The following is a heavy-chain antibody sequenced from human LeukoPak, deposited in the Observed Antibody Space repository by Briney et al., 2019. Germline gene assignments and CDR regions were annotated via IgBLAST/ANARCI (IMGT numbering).Heavy chain of an antibody. Sequence: PSETLSLTCTVSGGSISSYYWSWIRQPAGKGLEWIGRIYTSVNTNYNPSLKSRVTMSVDTSKNQFSLKLSSVTAADTAVYYCAREGTSVTHFDYWGQGTLVTVSS. D-gene: IGHD4-17*01. CDR1: GGSISSYY. V-gene: IGHV4-4*07. J-gene: IGHJ4*02. CDR3: AREGTSVTHFDY. CDR2: IYTSVNT.